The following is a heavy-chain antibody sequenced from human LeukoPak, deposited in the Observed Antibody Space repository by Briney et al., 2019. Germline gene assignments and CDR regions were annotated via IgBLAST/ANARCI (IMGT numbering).Heavy chain of an antibody. D-gene: IGHD3-10*01. CDR2: IYTSGST. CDR1: GGSISSYY. CDR3: AGTMVRGAINY. J-gene: IGHJ4*02. V-gene: IGHV4-4*09. Sequence: PSETLSLTCTASGGSISSYYWSWIRQPPGKGLEWIGYIYTSGSTNYNPSLKSRVTISVDTSKNQFSLKLSSVTAADTAVYYCAGTMVRGAINYWGQGTLVTVSS.